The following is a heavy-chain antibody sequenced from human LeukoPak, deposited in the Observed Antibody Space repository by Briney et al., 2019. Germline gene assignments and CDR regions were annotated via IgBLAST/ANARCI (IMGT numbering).Heavy chain of an antibody. CDR2: ISGSGGST. J-gene: IGHJ4*02. D-gene: IGHD3-10*01. CDR3: AKDGSGSYYQYYFDY. Sequence: GGSLRLSCAASGFTFSSYAMSWVRQAPGKGLEWVSAISGSGGSTYYADSVKGRFTISRDNSKNTLYLQMNSLRAEDTAVYYCAKDGSGSYYQYYFDYWGQGTLVTVSS. CDR1: GFTFSSYA. V-gene: IGHV3-23*01.